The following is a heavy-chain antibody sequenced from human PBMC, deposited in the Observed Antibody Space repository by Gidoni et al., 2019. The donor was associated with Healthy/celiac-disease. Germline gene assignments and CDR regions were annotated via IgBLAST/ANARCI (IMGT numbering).Heavy chain of an antibody. CDR3: VKISATVVTSPFDY. J-gene: IGHJ4*02. CDR1: GFTFSSYA. D-gene: IGHD4-17*01. V-gene: IGHV3-64D*06. CDR2: ISSNGGST. Sequence: VQLVESGGGLVQPGGSLRLSCSASGFTFSSYAMHWVRQAPGKGLEYVSAISSNGGSTYYADSVKGRFTISRDNSKNTLYLQMSSLRAEDTAVYYCVKISATVVTSPFDYWGQGTLVTVSS.